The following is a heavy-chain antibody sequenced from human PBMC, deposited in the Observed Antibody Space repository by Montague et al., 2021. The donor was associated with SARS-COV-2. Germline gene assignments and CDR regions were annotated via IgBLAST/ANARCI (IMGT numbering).Heavy chain of an antibody. D-gene: IGHD3-10*01. Sequence: SLRLSFAASGFTFSSYAMHWVRQAPGKGLEWVAVISYDGSNKYYADSVKGRFTISRDNSKNTLYLQMNSLRAEDTAVYYCARDDRVLLWFGELSGYYYGMDVWGQGTTVTVSS. V-gene: IGHV3-30-3*01. CDR3: ARDDRVLLWFGELSGYYYGMDV. J-gene: IGHJ6*02. CDR2: ISYDGSNK. CDR1: GFTFSSYA.